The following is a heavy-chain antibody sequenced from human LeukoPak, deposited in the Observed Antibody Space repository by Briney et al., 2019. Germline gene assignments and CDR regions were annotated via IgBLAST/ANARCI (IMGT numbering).Heavy chain of an antibody. J-gene: IGHJ4*02. D-gene: IGHD1-26*01. CDR2: LSGSGGNP. CDR3: PKDEGLERASVRAFDF. Sequence: PGESLRLSCTASGFRYSRHPMNWLPPAPEKALERVSILSGSGGNPLYAHHVTGRFTISRDHYKNTAEAQMNNLRVHDRALQYGPKDEGLERASVRAFDFWGQATLATVYS. V-gene: IGHV3-23*01. CDR1: GFRYSRHP.